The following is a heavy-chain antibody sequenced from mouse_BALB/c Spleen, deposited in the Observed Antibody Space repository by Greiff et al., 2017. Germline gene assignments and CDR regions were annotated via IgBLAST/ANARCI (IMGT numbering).Heavy chain of an antibody. CDR3: TIEVAY. V-gene: IGHV1S22*01. CDR1: GYTFTSYW. CDR2: IYPGSGST. Sequence: LQQPGSELVRPGASVKLSCKASGYTFTSYWMHWVKQRPGQGLEWIGNIYPGSGSTNYDEKFKSKATLTVDTSSSTAYMQLSSLTSEDSAVYYCTIEVAYWGQGTLVTVSA. D-gene: IGHD2-12*01. J-gene: IGHJ3*01.